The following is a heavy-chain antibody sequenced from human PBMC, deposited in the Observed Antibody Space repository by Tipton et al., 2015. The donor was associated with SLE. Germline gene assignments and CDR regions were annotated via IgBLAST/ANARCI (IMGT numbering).Heavy chain of an antibody. CDR3: ARARIAAAAGAFDI. D-gene: IGHD6-13*01. CDR2: INAGNGNT. J-gene: IGHJ3*02. CDR1: GYTFTSYA. V-gene: IGHV1-3*01. Sequence: QSGAEVKKPGASVKVSCKASGYTFTSYAMHWVRQDPGQRLEWMGWINAGNGNTKYSQKFQGRVTITRDTSASTAYMELSSLRSEDTAVYYCARARIAAAAGAFDIWGQGTMVTVSS.